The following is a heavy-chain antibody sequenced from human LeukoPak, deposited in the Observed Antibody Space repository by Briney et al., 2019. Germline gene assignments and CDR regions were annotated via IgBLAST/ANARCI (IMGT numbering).Heavy chain of an antibody. V-gene: IGHV4-31*03. CDR3: ARGSNWNYGPPFDY. Sequence: SETLSLTCTVSGGSISSGGYYWSWIRQHPGKSLEWIGYIYYSGSTYYNPSLRSRVTISIDTSKNQFSLKLTSVTAADTAVYYCARGSNWNYGPPFDYWGQGTLVTASS. J-gene: IGHJ4*02. D-gene: IGHD1-7*01. CDR1: GGSISSGGYY. CDR2: IYYSGST.